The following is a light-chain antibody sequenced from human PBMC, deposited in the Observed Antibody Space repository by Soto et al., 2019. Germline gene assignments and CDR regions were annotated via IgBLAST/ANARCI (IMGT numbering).Light chain of an antibody. Sequence: DIPMTQSPSTLSASVGDRVTITCRASQSISNWLAWYQQKPGKAPKLLIYKTSSLETGVPSRFSGSGSGTEFTLTISSLQPDDFATYYCQHYKDYSWTFGQGTKVEVK. CDR1: QSISNW. V-gene: IGKV1-5*03. CDR3: QHYKDYSWT. CDR2: KTS. J-gene: IGKJ1*01.